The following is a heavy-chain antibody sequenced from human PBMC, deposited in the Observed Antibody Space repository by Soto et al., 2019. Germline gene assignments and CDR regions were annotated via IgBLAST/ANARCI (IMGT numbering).Heavy chain of an antibody. J-gene: IGHJ4*02. Sequence: PSETLSLTCAVSGHSINSDHYWGWIRQPPGKGLQWIGTIHHSGSAYYNPSLKSRVTMSVDTSKNQISLKLSSVTAADTAVYYCARDLSYFDSSGHHWEAPFDYWGQGTLVTVSS. CDR3: ARDLSYFDSSGHHWEAPFDY. CDR1: GHSINSDHY. CDR2: IHHSGSA. D-gene: IGHD3-22*01. V-gene: IGHV4-38-2*02.